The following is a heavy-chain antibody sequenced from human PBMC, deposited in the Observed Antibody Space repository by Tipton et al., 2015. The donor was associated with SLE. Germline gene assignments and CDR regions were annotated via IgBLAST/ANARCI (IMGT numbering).Heavy chain of an antibody. J-gene: IGHJ2*01. D-gene: IGHD6-19*01. CDR1: GGSVSSGSYY. CDR2: IYSKGST. V-gene: IGHV4-61*02. CDR3: ARLQWLVLNWYFDL. Sequence: LRLSCTVSGGSVSSGSYYWSWIRQPAGKGPEWIGRIYSKGSTNYNPPLRSRVTISLDTSENQFSLKLTSVTAADSAMYYCARLQWLVLNWYFDLWGRGTLVTVSS.